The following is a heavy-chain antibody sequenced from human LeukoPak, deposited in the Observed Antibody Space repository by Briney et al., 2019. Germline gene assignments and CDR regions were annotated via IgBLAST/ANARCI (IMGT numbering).Heavy chain of an antibody. V-gene: IGHV3-30-3*01. CDR3: ARDVSTAWDYDILTGYPAQFDAFDI. J-gene: IGHJ3*02. Sequence: GGSLRLSCAASGFTFSSYAMHWVRQAPGKGLEWVAVISYDGSNKYYADSVKGRFTISRDNSKNTLYLQMNSLRAEDTAVYYCARDVSTAWDYDILTGYPAQFDAFDIWGQGTMVTVSS. CDR1: GFTFSSYA. D-gene: IGHD3-9*01. CDR2: ISYDGSNK.